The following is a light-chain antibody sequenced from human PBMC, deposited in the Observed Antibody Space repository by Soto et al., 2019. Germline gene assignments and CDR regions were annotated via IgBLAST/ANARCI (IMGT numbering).Light chain of an antibody. CDR2: GAS. CDR3: KHYDSLPIT. Sequence: EIVLTQSPATLSLSPGERATLSCRASQSVSEYLAWYQQKPGQAPRLLIYGASTRATGIQARFSGSGSGTEFTLTISSLQSEDFAVFYCKHYDSLPITVGQGTRLEIK. V-gene: IGKV3-15*01. J-gene: IGKJ5*01. CDR1: QSVSEY.